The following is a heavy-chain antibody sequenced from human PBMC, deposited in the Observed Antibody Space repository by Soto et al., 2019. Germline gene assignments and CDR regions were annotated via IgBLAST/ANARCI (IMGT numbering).Heavy chain of an antibody. D-gene: IGHD3-22*01. CDR2: IIPIFGTA. V-gene: IGHV1-69*06. J-gene: IGHJ4*02. CDR1: GGTFSSYA. CDR3: ARVVTYYYDSSGYYFDY. Sequence: SVKVSCKASGGTFSSYAISWVRQAPGQGLEWMGGIIPIFGTANYAQKFQGRVTITADKSTSTAYMELSSLRSEDTAVYYCARVVTYYYDSSGYYFDYWGQGTLVSVSS.